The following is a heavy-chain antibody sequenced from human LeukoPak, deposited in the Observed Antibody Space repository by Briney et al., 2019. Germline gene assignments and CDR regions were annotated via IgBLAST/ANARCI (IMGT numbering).Heavy chain of an antibody. CDR1: RFTFNTYA. CDR3: VGYASGSYKVDY. D-gene: IGHD3-10*01. V-gene: IGHV3-64D*06. J-gene: IGHJ4*02. CDR2: ISSNGGTT. Sequence: GGSLRLSCSASRFTFNTYAIHWVRQAPGKGLEYVSAISSNGGTTNYADSVRGRFTISRDNSKNTLYLQLSALRAEDTALYYCVGYASGSYKVDYWGQGTLVIVSS.